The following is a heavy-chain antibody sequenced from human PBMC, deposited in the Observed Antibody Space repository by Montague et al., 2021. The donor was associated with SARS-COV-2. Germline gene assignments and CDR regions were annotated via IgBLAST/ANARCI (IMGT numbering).Heavy chain of an antibody. Sequence: SETLSLTCAVYGGSFSGYYWSWIRQPPGKGLEWIWEISHSGSTNYNPSLKIRVTLSIDTSKNQFSLKLSSVTAADTAVYHCARFAYRLLFSASYYGMDVWGQGTTVTVSS. D-gene: IGHD2-2*01. CDR2: ISHSGST. CDR1: GGSFSGYY. V-gene: IGHV4-34*01. J-gene: IGHJ6*02. CDR3: ARFAYRLLFSASYYGMDV.